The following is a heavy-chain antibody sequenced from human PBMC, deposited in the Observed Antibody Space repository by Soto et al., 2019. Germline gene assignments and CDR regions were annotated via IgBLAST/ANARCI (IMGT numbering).Heavy chain of an antibody. J-gene: IGHJ4*02. CDR1: GYTFTGYY. CDR3: ARVVRRYFDSSGYYFFDY. Sequence: ASVKVSCKASGYTFTGYYMHWVRQAPGQGLEGMGWINPNSGGTNYAQKLQGWVTMTRDTSISTAYMELSRLRSDDTAVYYCARVVRRYFDSSGYYFFDYSGQGTLVTVSS. D-gene: IGHD3-22*01. CDR2: INPNSGGT. V-gene: IGHV1-2*04.